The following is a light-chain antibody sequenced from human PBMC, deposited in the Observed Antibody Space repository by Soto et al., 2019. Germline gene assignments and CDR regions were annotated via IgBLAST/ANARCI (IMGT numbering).Light chain of an antibody. J-gene: IGKJ3*01. V-gene: IGKV3-20*01. CDR1: QSVSSSY. CDR2: GAY. CDR3: QHYGGSFI. Sequence: ELVLTQSPGTLSLSPGERATLSCRASQSVSSSYLAWYQQKPGQAPRLLIYGAYSRATGIPDRFSGSGSGTAFTLTISRLEPEDFAVYYCQHYGGSFIFGPGTKVDFK.